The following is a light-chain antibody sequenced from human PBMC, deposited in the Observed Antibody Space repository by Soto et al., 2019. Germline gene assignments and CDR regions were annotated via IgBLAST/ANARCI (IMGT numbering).Light chain of an antibody. V-gene: IGKV1-5*03. J-gene: IGKJ1*01. CDR3: QHYNSYSEA. Sequence: DIQMTQSPSTLSGSVGDRVTITCRASQTISSWLAWYQQKPGKAPKLLIYKASTLKSGVPSRFSGSGSGTDFTLTISSLQSEDFATYYCQHYNSYSEAFGQGTKV. CDR2: KAS. CDR1: QTISSW.